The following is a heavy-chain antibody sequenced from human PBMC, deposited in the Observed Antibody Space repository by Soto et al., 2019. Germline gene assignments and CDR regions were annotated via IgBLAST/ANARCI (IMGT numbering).Heavy chain of an antibody. D-gene: IGHD2-15*01. CDR1: GGSISSYY. J-gene: IGHJ5*02. Sequence: QVQLQESGPGLVKPSETLSLTCTVSGGSISSYYWSWIRQPPGKGLEWIGYIYYSGSTNYNPSLKSRVTISVDTSKNQCSLKLSSVTAADTAVYYCARVGYCSGGSCYSPWGQGTLVTVSS. V-gene: IGHV4-59*01. CDR2: IYYSGST. CDR3: ARVGYCSGGSCYSP.